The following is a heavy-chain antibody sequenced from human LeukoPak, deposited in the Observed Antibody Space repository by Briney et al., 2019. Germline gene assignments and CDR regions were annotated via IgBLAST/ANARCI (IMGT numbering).Heavy chain of an antibody. D-gene: IGHD3-10*01. J-gene: IGHJ4*02. Sequence: PGESLRLSCAASGFTFSSYAMSWVRQAPGKGLEWVSAISGSGGSTYYADSVKGRFTISRDNSKNTLYLQMNSLRAEDTAVYYCAKGRDYYGPGTYDYWGQGTLVTVSS. CDR3: AKGRDYYGPGTYDY. CDR2: ISGSGGST. V-gene: IGHV3-23*01. CDR1: GFTFSSYA.